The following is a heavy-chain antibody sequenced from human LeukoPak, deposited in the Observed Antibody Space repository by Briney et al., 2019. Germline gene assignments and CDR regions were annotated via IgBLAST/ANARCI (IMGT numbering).Heavy chain of an antibody. CDR2: ISGSGGST. V-gene: IGHV3-23*01. J-gene: IGHJ4*02. D-gene: IGHD6-13*01. Sequence: GGSLRLSCAASGFTFDDYAMHWVRQAPGKGLEWVSAISGSGGSTYYADSVKGRFTISRDNSKNTLYLQMNSLRAEDTAVYYCAKDGLEAAAGSFDYWGQGTLVTVSS. CDR3: AKDGLEAAAGSFDY. CDR1: GFTFDDYA.